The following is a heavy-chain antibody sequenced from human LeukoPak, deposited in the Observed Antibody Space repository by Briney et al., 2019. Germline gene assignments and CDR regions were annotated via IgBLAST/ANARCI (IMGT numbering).Heavy chain of an antibody. CDR3: ARGKLTMVRGAPFGY. J-gene: IGHJ4*02. V-gene: IGHV4-34*01. CDR1: GGSFSGYY. CDR2: INHSGST. Sequence: PSETLSLTCAVYGGSFSGYYWSWIRQPPGKGLEWIGEINHSGSTNYNPSLKSRVTISVDTSKNQFSLKLSSVTAADTAVYYCARGKLTMVRGAPFGYWGQGTLVTVSS. D-gene: IGHD3-10*01.